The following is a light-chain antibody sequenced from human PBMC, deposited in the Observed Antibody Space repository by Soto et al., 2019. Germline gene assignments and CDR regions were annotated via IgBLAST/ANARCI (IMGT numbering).Light chain of an antibody. J-gene: IGLJ1*01. V-gene: IGLV7-43*01. CDR1: TGAVTSGYY. CDR2: STS. Sequence: QAVVTQEPSLTVSPGGTVTLTCASSTGAVTSGYYPNWFQQKPGQAPRPLIYSTSNKHSWTPARFSGSLLGDKAALTLSGAQPEDEAEYYCLLNCCGSYVFGTGTKLTVL. CDR3: LLNCCGSYV.